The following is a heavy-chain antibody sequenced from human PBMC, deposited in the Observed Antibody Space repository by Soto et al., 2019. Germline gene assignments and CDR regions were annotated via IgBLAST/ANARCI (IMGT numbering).Heavy chain of an antibody. CDR1: GGTFSSYT. CDR2: IIPILGIA. Sequence: QVQLVQSGAEVKKPGSSVKVSCKASGGTFSSYTISWVRQAPGQGLEWMGRIIPILGIANYAQQFQGRVTITADKYTSTAYMKLSSLRSEDTAVYYCARDQQQLPLTLSYYGMDVWGQGTTVTVSS. D-gene: IGHD6-13*01. V-gene: IGHV1-69*08. J-gene: IGHJ6*02. CDR3: ARDQQQLPLTLSYYGMDV.